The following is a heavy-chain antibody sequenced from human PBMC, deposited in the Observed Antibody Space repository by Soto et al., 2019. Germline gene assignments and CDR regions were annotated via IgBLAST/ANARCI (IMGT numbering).Heavy chain of an antibody. D-gene: IGHD3-3*01. V-gene: IGHV3-30*04. CDR3: ASRSGSSYYFDY. J-gene: IGHJ4*02. CDR1: GFTFSSYA. Sequence: PGGSLRLSCAASGFTFSSYAMHWVRQAPGKGLEWVAVISYDGSNKYYADSVKGRFTISRDNSKNTLYLQMNSLRAEDTAVYYCASRSGSSYYFDYWGQGTLVTVSS. CDR2: ISYDGSNK.